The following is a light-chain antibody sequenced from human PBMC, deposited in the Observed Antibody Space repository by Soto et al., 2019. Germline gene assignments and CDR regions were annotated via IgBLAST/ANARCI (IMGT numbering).Light chain of an antibody. CDR3: SSYTSSSTRV. CDR1: SSDVGAYDY. V-gene: IGLV2-14*03. CDR2: EVS. Sequence: QSALTQPASVSGSPGQSITISCTGTSSDVGAYDYVSWYQQHPDKAPKLMIYEVSNRASGVSSRFSGSKSVNTATLTISGLKAEDEADYYCSSYTSSSTRVFGTGTKLTVL. J-gene: IGLJ1*01.